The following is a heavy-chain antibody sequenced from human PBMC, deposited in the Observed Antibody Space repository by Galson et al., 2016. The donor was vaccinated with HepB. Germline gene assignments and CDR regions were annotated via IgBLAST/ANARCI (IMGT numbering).Heavy chain of an antibody. Sequence: ETLSLTCTVSGASISGYYLSWIRQPPGKGLEWIGYIYYSGRTNYNPSLKSRVTISVDTSKNQFSLKLSSVTAADTAVYYCARDGSGGWYGFHYGMDVWGQGTTVTVSS. CDR2: IYYSGRT. V-gene: IGHV4-59*01. CDR1: GASISGYY. D-gene: IGHD6-19*01. CDR3: ARDGSGGWYGFHYGMDV. J-gene: IGHJ6*02.